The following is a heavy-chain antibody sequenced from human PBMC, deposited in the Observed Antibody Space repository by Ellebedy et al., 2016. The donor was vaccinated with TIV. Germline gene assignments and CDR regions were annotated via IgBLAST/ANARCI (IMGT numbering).Heavy chain of an antibody. CDR2: MSYSGRT. J-gene: IGHJ4*02. Sequence: MPSETLSLTCTVSGGSIRTSIYYWGWIRQPPGKGLEWIGTMSYSGRTYYNPSLKLRVTISVDPSKNQFSLKLSSVTAADAAVYYCARDEYNISWFKYWGQGTLVTVSS. D-gene: IGHD6-13*01. V-gene: IGHV4-39*07. CDR3: ARDEYNISWFKY. CDR1: GGSIRTSIYY.